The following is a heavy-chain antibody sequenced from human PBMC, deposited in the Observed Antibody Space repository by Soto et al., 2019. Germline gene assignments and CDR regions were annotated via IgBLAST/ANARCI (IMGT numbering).Heavy chain of an antibody. J-gene: IGHJ3*01. CDR3: ARADRGGDAFEF. CDR1: GFTFSSYE. CDR2: ISSSGSTK. Sequence: PGGSLRLSCVASGFTFSSYEMNWLTQDPGKGLEWISYISSSGSTKYYADSVKGRFTISRDNSKNSLYLQMNSLRDEDTAVYYCARADRGGDAFEFWGHGTMVTVSS. V-gene: IGHV3-48*03.